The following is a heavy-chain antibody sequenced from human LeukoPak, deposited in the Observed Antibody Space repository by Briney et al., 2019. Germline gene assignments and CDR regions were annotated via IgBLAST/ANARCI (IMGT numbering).Heavy chain of an antibody. J-gene: IGHJ4*02. D-gene: IGHD4-11*01. Sequence: SETLSLTCTVSGGSISGGYWSWIRQPPGMGLEWIGYVYTSGSTNYNPSLKSRVTISVDTSKSQFALKLSSVTAADTAVYYCAKSYFDYSTYYSYYFNLWGQGALVTVSS. CDR2: VYTSGST. CDR1: GGSISGGY. V-gene: IGHV4-4*09. CDR3: AKSYFDYSTYYSYYFNL.